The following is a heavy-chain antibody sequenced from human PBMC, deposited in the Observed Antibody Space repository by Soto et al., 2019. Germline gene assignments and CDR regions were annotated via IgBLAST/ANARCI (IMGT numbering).Heavy chain of an antibody. D-gene: IGHD3-9*01. Sequence: SETLSLTCTVSGGSISSGGYYWNWIRQHPGKGLEWIGYIYYSGSIYYNPSLKSRVTISVDTSKNQFSLKLSSVTAADTAVYYCARRYGYFFDYWGQGTLVTVSS. CDR3: ARRYGYFFDY. CDR2: IYYSGSI. V-gene: IGHV4-31*03. J-gene: IGHJ4*02. CDR1: GGSISSGGYY.